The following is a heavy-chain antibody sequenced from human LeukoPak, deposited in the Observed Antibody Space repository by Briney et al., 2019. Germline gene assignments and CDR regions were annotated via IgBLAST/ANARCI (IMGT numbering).Heavy chain of an antibody. CDR1: GRGLWSKNR. D-gene: IGHD3-22*01. Sequence: SGTLAITCAASGRGLWSKNRRDWESDAPGKRVDRGGGSYHSGSTNYNPSLKSRVTISIDKSKNQFFLNLSSVTAADTAVYYCAGLVGRYSSGLYYYYFAYWGQGTLVTVSS. J-gene: IGHJ4*02. V-gene: IGHV4-4*02. CDR2: SYHSGST. CDR3: AGLVGRYSSGLYYYYFAY.